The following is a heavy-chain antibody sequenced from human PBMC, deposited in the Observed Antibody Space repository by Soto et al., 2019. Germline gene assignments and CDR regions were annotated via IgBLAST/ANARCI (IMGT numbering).Heavy chain of an antibody. CDR2: IGGTGNNI. CDR3: ARRQFFSFDS. D-gene: IGHD6-19*01. Sequence: PWGSPGLCCAASGFTFCNYAMGWARQDPGKGLQWVSAIGGTGNNIYYADSVKGRFIISRDKSKNTLYLQMNSLRAEDTAVYYCARRQFFSFDSWGQGILVTVSS. J-gene: IGHJ4*02. CDR1: GFTFCNYA. V-gene: IGHV3-23*01.